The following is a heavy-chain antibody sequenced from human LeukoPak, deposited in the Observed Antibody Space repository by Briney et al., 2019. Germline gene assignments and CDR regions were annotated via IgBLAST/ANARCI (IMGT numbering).Heavy chain of an antibody. CDR1: GGSFSGYY. Sequence: SETLSLTCAVYGGSFSGYYWSWIRQPPGKGLEWIGEINHSGSTNYNPSLKSRVTISVDTSKNQFSLKLSSVTAADTAVYYCARGTYCSSTSCYSHYYYYMDVWGKGTTVTVSS. CDR2: INHSGST. V-gene: IGHV4-34*01. D-gene: IGHD2-2*02. CDR3: ARGTYCSSTSCYSHYYYYMDV. J-gene: IGHJ6*03.